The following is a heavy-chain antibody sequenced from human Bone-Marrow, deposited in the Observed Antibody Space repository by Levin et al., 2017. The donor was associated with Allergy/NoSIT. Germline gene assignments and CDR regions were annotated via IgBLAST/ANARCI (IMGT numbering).Heavy chain of an antibody. V-gene: IGHV1-69*01. CDR3: ARESRRYWYCDL. J-gene: IGHJ2*01. CDR2: IIPSFGTS. Sequence: KISCKASGGPLSNYGITWVRQAPGQGLEWVGGIIPSFGTSDYAQKFQGRVTITADESTTTAYMELSSLTSEDTAVYFCARESRRYWYCDLWGRGTLVSVSS. CDR1: GGPLSNYG.